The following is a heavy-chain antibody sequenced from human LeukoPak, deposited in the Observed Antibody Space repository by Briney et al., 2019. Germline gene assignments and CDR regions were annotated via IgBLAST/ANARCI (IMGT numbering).Heavy chain of an antibody. D-gene: IGHD1-26*01. Sequence: SETLSLTCTVSGGSISSGGYYWSWIRQHPGKGLVWIGYIYYSGSTYYNPSLKSRVTISVDTSKNQFSLKLSSVTAADTAVYYCARVLGRRSYYYYYCMDVWGKGTTVTVSS. CDR1: GGSISSGGYY. J-gene: IGHJ6*03. V-gene: IGHV4-31*03. CDR2: IYYSGST. CDR3: ARVLGRRSYYYYYCMDV.